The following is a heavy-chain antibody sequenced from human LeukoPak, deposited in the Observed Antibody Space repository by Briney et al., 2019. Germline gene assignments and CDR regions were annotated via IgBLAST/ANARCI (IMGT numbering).Heavy chain of an antibody. J-gene: IGHJ6*02. V-gene: IGHV3-30-3*01. CDR2: ISYDGSNK. D-gene: IGHD3-10*01. Sequence: GRSLRLSCAASGFTFSSYAMHWVRQAPGKGLEWVAVISYDGSNKYYADSVKGRFTISRDNSKNTLYLQMNSLRAEDTAVYYCARDGSDWGQGTTVTVSS. CDR1: GFTFSSYA. CDR3: ARDGSD.